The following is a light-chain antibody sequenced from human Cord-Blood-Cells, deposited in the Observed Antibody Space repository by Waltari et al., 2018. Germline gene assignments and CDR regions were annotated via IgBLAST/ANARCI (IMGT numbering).Light chain of an antibody. V-gene: IGKV3-15*01. J-gene: IGKJ1*01. CDR2: GAS. CDR3: QQYNNWPRT. Sequence: EIVMTQSPATLSVSPGERATLSCRASQSVSSNLAWYQQKPGQAPRLLIYGASTRAPGIPARFIGSGSGTEFTLTISSLQSEDFAVYYCQQYNNWPRTFGQGTKVEIK. CDR1: QSVSSN.